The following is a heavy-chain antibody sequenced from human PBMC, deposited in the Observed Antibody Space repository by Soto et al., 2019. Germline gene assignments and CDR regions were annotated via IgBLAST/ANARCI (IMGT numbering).Heavy chain of an antibody. V-gene: IGHV1-24*01. J-gene: IGHJ4*02. CDR3: ATVARGVIVIGYFDY. Sequence: ASVKVSCKVSGYTLTELSMHWVRQAPGKGLEWMGGFDPEDGETIYAQKTQGRVTMTEDTSTDTAYMELSSLRSEDTAVYYCATVARGVIVIGYFDYWGQGTLVTVSS. CDR2: FDPEDGET. CDR1: GYTLTELS. D-gene: IGHD3-16*02.